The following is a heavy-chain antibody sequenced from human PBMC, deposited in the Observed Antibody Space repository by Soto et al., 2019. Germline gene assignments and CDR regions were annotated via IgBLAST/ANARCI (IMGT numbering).Heavy chain of an antibody. CDR2: IYWNGDK. Sequence: QLTLKESGPTLVKPTQTLTLTCTFSGFSLSTSGVGVGWIRQSPGKALQWLALIYWNGDKRYNPALKTRLTITKDTSKNQVVLTLTNMDPVDTATYYCAHRPSGWFLFDYWGQGTLVTVSS. D-gene: IGHD6-19*01. V-gene: IGHV2-5*01. J-gene: IGHJ4*02. CDR1: GFSLSTSGVG. CDR3: AHRPSGWFLFDY.